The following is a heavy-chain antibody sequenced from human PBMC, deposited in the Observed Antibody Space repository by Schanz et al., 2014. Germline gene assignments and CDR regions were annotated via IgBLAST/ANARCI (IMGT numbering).Heavy chain of an antibody. Sequence: EVQVVESGGGLVKPGGSLSLSVPPFEFPFVPYIMKWFRQAPGKGLEWVSSISSNSDYIYYSESVKGRFTISRDNAKNSLYLQMNSLRAEDTAVYYCAGRCSSPRCYAHQVDYWGQGTLVTVSS. D-gene: IGHD2-2*01. J-gene: IGHJ4*02. CDR3: AGRCSSPRCYAHQVDY. CDR2: ISSNSDYI. V-gene: IGHV3-21*01. CDR1: EFPFVPYI.